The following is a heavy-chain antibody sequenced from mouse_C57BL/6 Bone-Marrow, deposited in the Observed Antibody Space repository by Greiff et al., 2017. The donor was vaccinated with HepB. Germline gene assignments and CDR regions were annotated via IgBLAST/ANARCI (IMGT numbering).Heavy chain of an antibody. D-gene: IGHD2-13*01. CDR2: IYPRSGNT. CDR3: ARCDSYWYFDV. J-gene: IGHJ1*03. CDR1: GYTFTSYG. V-gene: IGHV1-81*01. Sequence: VQLQQSGAELARPGASVKLSCKASGYTFTSYGISWVKQSTGQGLEWIGEIYPRSGNTYYNEKFKGKATLTADKSSSTAYMELRSLTSEDSAVYFCARCDSYWYFDVWGTGTTVTVSS.